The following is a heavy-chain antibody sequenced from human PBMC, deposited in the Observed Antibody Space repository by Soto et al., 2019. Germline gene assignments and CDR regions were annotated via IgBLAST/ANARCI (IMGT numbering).Heavy chain of an antibody. CDR1: GNTFTNYD. CDR2: MNPNSGDT. D-gene: IGHD4-17*01. Sequence: ASVKVSFKAPGNTFTNYDINWVRQATGQGLEYLGWMNPNSGDTAYVQKFQGRVTMTWDTSITTAYMELRSLRSEDTAVYFCARGVKYGAYSRWFDPWGQGTLVTVSS. CDR3: ARGVKYGAYSRWFDP. V-gene: IGHV1-8*01. J-gene: IGHJ5*02.